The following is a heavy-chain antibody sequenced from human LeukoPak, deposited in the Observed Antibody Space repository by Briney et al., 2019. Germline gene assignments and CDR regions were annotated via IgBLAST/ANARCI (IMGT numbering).Heavy chain of an antibody. D-gene: IGHD5-18*01. J-gene: IGHJ4*02. Sequence: ASVKVSCKASGYTFTGYYMHWLRQAAGRGLDWMGWINPNSGGTNYAQKFQGSVTMTRDTSISTAYMELSRLRSDDTAVYSCARGEGNTPDYWGQGTLVTVSS. CDR2: INPNSGGT. CDR1: GYTFTGYY. CDR3: ARGEGNTPDY. V-gene: IGHV1-2*02.